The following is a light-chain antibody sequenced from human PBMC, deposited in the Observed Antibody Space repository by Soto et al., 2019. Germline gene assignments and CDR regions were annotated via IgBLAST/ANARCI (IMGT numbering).Light chain of an antibody. Sequence: ESVLTQSPDTLSLSPGERATLSCRASQSVSSSYLAWYQQKPGQAPRLLIYGASSSATGIPDRFSGSGSGTDFTLTISRLEPEDFAVYYCQQYGNSPYAFGQGTKVEIK. J-gene: IGKJ1*01. CDR3: QQYGNSPYA. V-gene: IGKV3-20*01. CDR1: QSVSSSY. CDR2: GAS.